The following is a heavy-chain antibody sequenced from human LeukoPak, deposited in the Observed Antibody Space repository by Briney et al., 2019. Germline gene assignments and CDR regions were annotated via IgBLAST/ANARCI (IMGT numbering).Heavy chain of an antibody. J-gene: IGHJ6*02. V-gene: IGHV3-48*04. D-gene: IGHD6-13*01. Sequence: GGSLRLSCAASGFTFSSYSMNWVRQAPGKGLEWISYISSSSTTIYYADSMKGRFTISRDNAKNSLYLQMNSLRAEDTAVYYCARPGIAAAGRHCGMDVWGQGTTVTVSS. CDR1: GFTFSSYS. CDR2: ISSSSTTI. CDR3: ARPGIAAAGRHCGMDV.